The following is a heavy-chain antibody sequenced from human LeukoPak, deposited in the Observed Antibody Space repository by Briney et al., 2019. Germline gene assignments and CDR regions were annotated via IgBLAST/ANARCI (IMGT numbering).Heavy chain of an antibody. CDR2: ISSSSSYI. D-gene: IGHD6-6*01. V-gene: IGHV3-21*01. CDR3: ASLPDLDPYRSSSPLGY. J-gene: IGHJ4*02. CDR1: GFSFSRDS. Sequence: GGSLRLSCGASGFSFSRDSMSWVRQAAGKGLEWVLSISSSSSYIYYADSVKDRFTISRDIAKNSLYLQMNSLRAEDTAVYYCASLPDLDPYRSSSPLGYWGQGTLVTVSS.